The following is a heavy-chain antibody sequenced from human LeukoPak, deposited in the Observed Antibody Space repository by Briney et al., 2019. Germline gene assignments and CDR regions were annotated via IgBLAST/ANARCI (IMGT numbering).Heavy chain of an antibody. Sequence: GGSLRLSCAASGFTFSSYSMNWVRQAPGKGLEWVSSISSSSSYIYYADSVKGRFTISRDNAKNPLYLQMNSLRAEDTAVYYCARGGDIVVVPAENWFDPWGQGTLVTVSS. J-gene: IGHJ5*02. D-gene: IGHD2-2*01. CDR2: ISSSSSYI. CDR1: GFTFSSYS. CDR3: ARGGDIVVVPAENWFDP. V-gene: IGHV3-21*01.